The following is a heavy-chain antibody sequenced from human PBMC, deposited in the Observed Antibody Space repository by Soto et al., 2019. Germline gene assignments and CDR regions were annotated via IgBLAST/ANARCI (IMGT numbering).Heavy chain of an antibody. V-gene: IGHV1-18*01. CDR1: GYTFTHFY. D-gene: IGHD3-9*01. Sequence: ASVKVSCKASGYTFTHFYITWVRQAPGQGLEWMGAISPHNFNTNYAQKFRGRVTLTTEKSTNTAYMDLRSLTSDDTAVYYCARDEGGYDILNGYYKAHHFDYCGQGVPVTVSS. J-gene: IGHJ4*02. CDR2: ISPHNFNT. CDR3: ARDEGGYDILNGYYKAHHFDY.